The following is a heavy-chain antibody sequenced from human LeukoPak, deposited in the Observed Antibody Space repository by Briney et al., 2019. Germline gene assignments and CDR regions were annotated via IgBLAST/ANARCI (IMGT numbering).Heavy chain of an antibody. D-gene: IGHD3-10*01. CDR3: AKDFGFQLWPTRGVFDI. CDR1: GFTFNTYG. J-gene: IGHJ3*02. Sequence: PGGSLRLSCVASGFTFNTYGMNWVRQAPGKGLEWVAVISHHGSNKFYADSVKGRFTISRDNSNNMVYLQMNGLRAEDTAVYYCAKDFGFQLWPTRGVFDIWGQGTMVTVSS. V-gene: IGHV3-30*18. CDR2: ISHHGSNK.